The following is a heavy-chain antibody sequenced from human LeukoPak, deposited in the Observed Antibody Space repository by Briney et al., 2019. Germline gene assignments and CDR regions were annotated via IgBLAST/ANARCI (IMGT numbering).Heavy chain of an antibody. D-gene: IGHD3-9*01. CDR3: AREYYDILTGYYTNAFDI. Sequence: PGGSLRLSCAAPGFTFSSYWMSWVRQAPGKGLEWVANIKQDGSEKYYVDSVKGRFTISRDNAKNSLYLQMNSLRAEDTAVYYCAREYYDILTGYYTNAFDIWGQGTMVTVSS. CDR1: GFTFSSYW. CDR2: IKQDGSEK. J-gene: IGHJ3*02. V-gene: IGHV3-7*01.